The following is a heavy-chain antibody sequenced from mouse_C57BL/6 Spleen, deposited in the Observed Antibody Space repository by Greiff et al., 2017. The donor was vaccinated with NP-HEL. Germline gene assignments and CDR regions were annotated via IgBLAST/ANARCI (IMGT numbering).Heavy chain of an antibody. J-gene: IGHJ2*01. V-gene: IGHV1-82*01. Sequence: VQLQQSGPELVKPGASVQISCKASGYAFSSSWMNWVKQRPGKGLEWIGRIYPGDGDTNYNGKFKGKATLTADKSSSTAYMQLSSLTSEDSAVYFCARTDYYGSSYDYFDYWGQGTTLTVSS. D-gene: IGHD1-1*01. CDR2: IYPGDGDT. CDR3: ARTDYYGSSYDYFDY. CDR1: GYAFSSSW.